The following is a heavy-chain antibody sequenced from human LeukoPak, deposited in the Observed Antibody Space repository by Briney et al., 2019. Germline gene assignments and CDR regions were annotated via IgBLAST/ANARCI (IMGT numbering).Heavy chain of an antibody. CDR3: GREMAGTHYYYYYMDV. D-gene: IGHD1-1*01. V-gene: IGHV4-39*07. Sequence: SETLSLTCTVSGGSIGSSSYYWGWIRQPPGKGLEWIGSIYYSGSTYYNPSLKSRVTISVDTSKNQFSLKLSSVTAADTAVYYCGREMAGTHYYYYYMDVWGKGTTVTVSS. J-gene: IGHJ6*03. CDR2: IYYSGST. CDR1: GGSIGSSSYY.